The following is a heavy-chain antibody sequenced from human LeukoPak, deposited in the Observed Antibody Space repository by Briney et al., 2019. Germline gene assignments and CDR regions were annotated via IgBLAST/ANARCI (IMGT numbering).Heavy chain of an antibody. J-gene: IGHJ4*02. CDR3: ARDREDYYGSGGY. D-gene: IGHD3-10*01. V-gene: IGHV3-30-3*01. CDR2: ISYDGSNK. CDR1: GFTFSSYA. Sequence: PGGPLRLSCAASGFTFSSYAMHWVRQAPGKGLEWVAVISYDGSNKYYADSVKGRFTISRDNSKNTLYLQMNSLRAEDTAVYYCARDREDYYGSGGYWGQGTLVTVSS.